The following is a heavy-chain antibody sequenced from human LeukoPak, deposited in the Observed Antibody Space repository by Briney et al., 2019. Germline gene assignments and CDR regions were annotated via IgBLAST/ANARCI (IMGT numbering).Heavy chain of an antibody. D-gene: IGHD2-21*02. Sequence: GGSLRLSCAASGFSFSNAWMSWVRQAPGKGLEWVGRIKSKTDGGTTDYAAPVKGRLSISRDDSSGTLYLLMNSLKIEDTAVYYCSTSLRGSDCCLDYWGQGTLVAVSS. CDR1: GFSFSNAW. J-gene: IGHJ4*02. CDR3: STSLRGSDCCLDY. V-gene: IGHV3-15*01. CDR2: IKSKTDGGTT.